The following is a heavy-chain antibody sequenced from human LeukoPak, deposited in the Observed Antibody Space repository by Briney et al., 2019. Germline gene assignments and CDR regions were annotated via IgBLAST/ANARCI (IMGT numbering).Heavy chain of an antibody. CDR1: GFTFSSYG. D-gene: IGHD4-17*01. V-gene: IGHV3-74*01. J-gene: IGHJ6*03. CDR3: ARDLGTAVTSYYMDV. CDR2: INSDGSST. Sequence: GGSLRLSCAASGFTFSSYGMHWVRQAPGKGLVWVSRINSDGSSTSYADSVKGRSTISRDNAKNTLYLQMNSLRAEDTAVYYCARDLGTAVTSYYMDVWGKGTTVTISS.